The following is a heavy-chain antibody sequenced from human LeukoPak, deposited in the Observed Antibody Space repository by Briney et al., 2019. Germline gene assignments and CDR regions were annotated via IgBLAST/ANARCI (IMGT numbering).Heavy chain of an antibody. CDR1: QFTFNGSW. D-gene: IGHD1-26*01. V-gene: IGHV3-7*01. J-gene: IGHJ4*02. Sequence: PGGSLRLSCADSQFTFNGSWMNWVRQAPGKGLEWVANMDPTGSQKRYVDSVKGRFTISKDNPGTSLYLDMHSLRAEDTAVYYCARDPSRWELLNFDYWGQGTLVTVSS. CDR2: MDPTGSQK. CDR3: ARDPSRWELLNFDY.